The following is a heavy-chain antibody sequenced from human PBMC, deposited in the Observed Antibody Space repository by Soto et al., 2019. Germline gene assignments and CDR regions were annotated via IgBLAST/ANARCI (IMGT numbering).Heavy chain of an antibody. Sequence: SETLSLTCTVSGGSISSGGYYWSWIRQHPGKGLEWIGYIYYSGSTYYNPSLKSRVTISVDTSKNQFSLKLSSVTAADTAVYYCARDSGYYYGSGSYTYGMDVWGQGTTVTVSS. V-gene: IGHV4-31*03. CDR1: GGSISSGGYY. CDR3: ARDSGYYYGSGSYTYGMDV. J-gene: IGHJ6*02. CDR2: IYYSGST. D-gene: IGHD3-10*01.